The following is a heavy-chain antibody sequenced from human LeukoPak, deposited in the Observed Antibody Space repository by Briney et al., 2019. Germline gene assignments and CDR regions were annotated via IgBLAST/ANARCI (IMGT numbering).Heavy chain of an antibody. CDR3: ARDGGEAYDYGDYGEGYFDS. V-gene: IGHV3-30*02. CDR2: IRYDGNNK. D-gene: IGHD4-17*01. CDR1: GFTFSNYG. Sequence: GGSLRLSCGASGFTFSNYGMLWVRQAPGKGLDWVAFIRYDGNNKLYADSVKGRFTISRDNAKNSLYLQINSLRAEDTALYYCARDGGEAYDYGDYGEGYFDSWGQGTLVTVSS. J-gene: IGHJ4*02.